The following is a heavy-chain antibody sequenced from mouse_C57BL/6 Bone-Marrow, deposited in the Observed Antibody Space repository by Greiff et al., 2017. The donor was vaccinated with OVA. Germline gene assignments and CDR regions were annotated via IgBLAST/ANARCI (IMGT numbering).Heavy chain of an antibody. CDR2: INPNNGGT. J-gene: IGHJ3*01. CDR3: ASEAVDSSGPGFAY. Sequence: VQLQQSGPELVKPGASVKMSCKASGYTFTDYNMHWVKQSHGKSLEWIGYINPNNGGTSYNQKFKGKATLTVNKSSSTAYMELRSLTSEDSAVYYCASEAVDSSGPGFAYWGQGTLVTVSA. D-gene: IGHD3-2*02. CDR1: GYTFTDYN. V-gene: IGHV1-22*01.